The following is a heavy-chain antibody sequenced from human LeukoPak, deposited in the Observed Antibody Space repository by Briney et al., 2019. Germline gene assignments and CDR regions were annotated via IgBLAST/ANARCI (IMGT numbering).Heavy chain of an antibody. CDR1: GGSISSSSYY. CDR3: ARRGIVGATRVWFDP. Sequence: PSETLSLTCTVSGGSISSSSYYWSWIRQPPGKGLEWIGSIYYSGSTYYNPSLKSRVTISVDTSKNQFSLQLSSVTAADTAVYYCARRGIVGATRVWFDPWGQGTLVTVSS. D-gene: IGHD1-26*01. V-gene: IGHV4-39*01. J-gene: IGHJ5*02. CDR2: IYYSGST.